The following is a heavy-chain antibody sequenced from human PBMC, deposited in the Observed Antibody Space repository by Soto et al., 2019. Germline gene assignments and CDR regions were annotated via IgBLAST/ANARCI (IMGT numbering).Heavy chain of an antibody. CDR1: GFTVSSNY. Sequence: PGGSLRLSCAASGFTVSSNYMSWVRQAPGKGLEWVSVIYSGGSTYYADSVKGRFTISRDNSKNTLYLQMNSLRAEDTAVYYCARDLGRTAETNYYYYYGMDVWGQGTTVTAP. D-gene: IGHD3-16*01. CDR3: ARDLGRTAETNYYYYYGMDV. V-gene: IGHV3-53*01. CDR2: IYSGGST. J-gene: IGHJ6*02.